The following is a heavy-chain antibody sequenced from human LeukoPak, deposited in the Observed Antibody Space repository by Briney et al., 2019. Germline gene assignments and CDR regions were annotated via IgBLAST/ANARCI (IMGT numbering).Heavy chain of an antibody. CDR3: AKDKPLDY. D-gene: IGHD2-15*01. CDR1: GVTFSNYW. V-gene: IGHV3-7*03. CDR2: IKHDGSEK. J-gene: IGHJ4*02. Sequence: GGSLRLSCAASGVTFSNYWMTWVRQAPGKGLERVAQIKHDGSEKYYVDSVKGRFTISRDNAKNSLYLQMNSLRADDTAVYYCAKDKPLDYWGQGTLVTVSS.